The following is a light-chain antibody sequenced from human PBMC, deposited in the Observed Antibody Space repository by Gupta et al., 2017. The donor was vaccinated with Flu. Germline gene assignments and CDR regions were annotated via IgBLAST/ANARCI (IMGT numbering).Light chain of an antibody. CDR3: QQDYDTPLT. Sequence: DIVVTQSPGSLAVSLGERATINCKSSQTILRTSDNKNCLAWFQQKPGQPPKLLIYKASTRGSGVPDRFSGSGSGTDFTLTISSLQAEDVAVYYCQQDYDTPLTFGGGTKVEI. V-gene: IGKV4-1*01. J-gene: IGKJ4*01. CDR2: KAS. CDR1: QTILRTSDNKNC.